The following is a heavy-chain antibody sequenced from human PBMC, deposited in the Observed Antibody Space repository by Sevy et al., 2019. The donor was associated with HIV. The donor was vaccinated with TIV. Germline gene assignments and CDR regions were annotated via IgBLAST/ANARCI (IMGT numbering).Heavy chain of an antibody. Sequence: GGSLRLSCAASGFTFSSYGMHWVRQAPGKGLEWVAVISYDGSNKYYADSVKGRFTISRDNSKNTLYLQMNSLRAEDTAVYYCAKEGSYYAHLDYWGQGTLVTVSS. CDR1: GFTFSSYG. CDR3: AKEGSYYAHLDY. J-gene: IGHJ4*02. D-gene: IGHD3-10*01. CDR2: ISYDGSNK. V-gene: IGHV3-30*18.